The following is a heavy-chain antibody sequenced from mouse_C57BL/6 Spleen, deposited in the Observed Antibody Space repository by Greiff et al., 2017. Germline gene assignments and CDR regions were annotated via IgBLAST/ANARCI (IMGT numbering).Heavy chain of an antibody. V-gene: IGHV1-52*01. Sequence: VQLQQPGAELVRPGSSVKLSCKASGYTFTSYWMHWVKQRPIQGLEWIGNIDPSDSETHYNQKFKDKATLTVDKSSSTAYMQLSSLTSEDSAVYYCARGGGSLWYFDVWGTGTTVTVSS. CDR1: GYTFTSYW. CDR3: ARGGGSLWYFDV. CDR2: IDPSDSET. D-gene: IGHD1-1*02. J-gene: IGHJ1*03.